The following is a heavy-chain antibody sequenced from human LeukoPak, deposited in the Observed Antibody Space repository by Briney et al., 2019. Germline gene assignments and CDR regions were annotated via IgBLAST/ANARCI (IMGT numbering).Heavy chain of an antibody. Sequence: GGSLRLSCAASGFTVTSYTMNWVRQAQGTGLEWVSSMSSSGLYIYYADSVKGRFTISRDNANNTLYLQMNSLRADDTAVYFCARAQLGYNWFDPWGQGTLVTVSS. CDR1: GFTVTSYT. CDR3: ARAQLGYNWFDP. D-gene: IGHD1-1*01. V-gene: IGHV3-21*06. J-gene: IGHJ5*02. CDR2: MSSSGLYI.